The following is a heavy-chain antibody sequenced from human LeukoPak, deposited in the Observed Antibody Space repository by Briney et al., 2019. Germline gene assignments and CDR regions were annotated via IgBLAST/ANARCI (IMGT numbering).Heavy chain of an antibody. D-gene: IGHD4-11*01. J-gene: IGHJ4*01. V-gene: IGHV3-33*01. CDR1: GFTYSHYG. Sequence: GGSLRLSCAASGFTYSHYGMRWVRQAPGKGLEWVAVIWSDGSNRFYAGSVKGRFTISRDNSQNTLFLQMNSLRAEDTAMYYCARDAQRGFDYSNSLKYWGHGTLVTVSS. CDR3: ARDAQRGFDYSNSLKY. CDR2: IWSDGSNR.